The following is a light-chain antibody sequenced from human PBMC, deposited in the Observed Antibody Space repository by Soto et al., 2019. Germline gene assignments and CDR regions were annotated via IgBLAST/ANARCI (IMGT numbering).Light chain of an antibody. V-gene: IGKV3-11*01. CDR3: QPRNSGWT. CDR1: QSVRSN. Sequence: EIVLTQSPATLSLSPGEGATLSCRASQSVRSNLAWYQHKPGQAPRLLIYDSSKRATGLPARFSGSGSGTDFTLTISSLEPEDFAIYYCQPRNSGWTFGQGTKVEIK. CDR2: DSS. J-gene: IGKJ1*01.